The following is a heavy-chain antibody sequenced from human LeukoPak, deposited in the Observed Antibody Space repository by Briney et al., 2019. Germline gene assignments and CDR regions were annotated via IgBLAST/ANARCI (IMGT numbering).Heavy chain of an antibody. CDR3: AGAISGATTHQEIDY. Sequence: SETLSLTCTVSGGSISSGGYYWSWIRQPPGKGLEWIGYIYHSGSTYYNPSLKSRVTISVDRSKNQFSLKLSSVTAADTAVYYCAGAISGATTHQEIDYWGQGTLVTVSS. CDR1: GGSISSGGYY. J-gene: IGHJ4*02. D-gene: IGHD1-26*01. CDR2: IYHSGST. V-gene: IGHV4-30-2*01.